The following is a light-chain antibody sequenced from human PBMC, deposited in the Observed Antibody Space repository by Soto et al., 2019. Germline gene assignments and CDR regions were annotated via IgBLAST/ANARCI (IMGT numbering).Light chain of an antibody. Sequence: EIVLTQSPATLSLSPGETATLSCRASQTINTYLAWYQHKPGQAPRLLIYDASTRATGIPARFSGSGSGTEFTLTISSLQSEDFAVYYCQQFKDWHPVTFGQGTRLDIK. CDR1: QTINTY. CDR2: DAS. J-gene: IGKJ5*01. CDR3: QQFKDWHPVT. V-gene: IGKV3-15*01.